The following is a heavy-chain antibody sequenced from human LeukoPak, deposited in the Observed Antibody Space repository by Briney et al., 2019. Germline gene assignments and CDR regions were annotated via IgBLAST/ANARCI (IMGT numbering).Heavy chain of an antibody. Sequence: GGSLRPPCAASGFTFSSYWMHWVRQVPGKGLVWVSRINNDGSTTRYADSVKGRFTISRDNAKNTVYLQMNSLRAEDTAVYYCVRGGVTGSGTYYVLNWGQGTLITVSS. CDR3: VRGGVTGSGTYYVLN. CDR2: INNDGSTT. V-gene: IGHV3-74*01. D-gene: IGHD3-10*01. J-gene: IGHJ4*02. CDR1: GFTFSSYW.